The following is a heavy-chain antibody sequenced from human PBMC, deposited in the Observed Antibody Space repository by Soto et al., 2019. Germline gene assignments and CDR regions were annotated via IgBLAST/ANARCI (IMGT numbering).Heavy chain of an antibody. CDR2: IYPGDSDT. V-gene: IGHV5-51*01. CDR3: ARLPGIVGATISSLGMDV. CDR1: GYSFTSYW. Sequence: PGESLKISCKGSGYSFTSYWIAWVRQVPGKGLEWMGIIYPGDSDTRYSPSFQGQVTISADKSISTAYLQWSSLKASDTAMYYCARLPGIVGATISSLGMDVWGQGTTVTVSS. J-gene: IGHJ6*02. D-gene: IGHD1-26*01.